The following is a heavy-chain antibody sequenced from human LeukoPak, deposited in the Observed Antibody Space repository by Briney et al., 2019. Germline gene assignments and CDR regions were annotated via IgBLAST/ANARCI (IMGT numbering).Heavy chain of an antibody. CDR2: ISARGDVT. CDR1: GFTFSSYA. J-gene: IGHJ3*02. D-gene: IGHD1-1*01. CDR3: AKSLFASATGTGRAFHI. V-gene: IGHV3-23*01. Sequence: GGSLRLSCAASGFTFSSYAMSWVRQAPGRGLEWVSAISARGDVTFYADSLRGRFTISRDNSKSTLYLQMNGLRAEDTAIFYCAKSLFASATGTGRAFHIWGQGTRVTVSS.